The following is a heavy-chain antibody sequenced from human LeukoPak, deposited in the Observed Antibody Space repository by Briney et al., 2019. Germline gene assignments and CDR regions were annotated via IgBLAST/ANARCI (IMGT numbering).Heavy chain of an antibody. Sequence: GGSLRLSCTASGFTFGDHAMSWVRQAPGKGLEWVDFIRSQAYRGTTEYAASVKGRFIISRDDSKSIVYLQMSSLIVEDTAVYFCTRGPIHLWLHDGTDVWGQGTTVSVSS. J-gene: IGHJ6*02. D-gene: IGHD5-18*01. V-gene: IGHV3-49*04. CDR2: IRSQAYRGTT. CDR3: TRGPIHLWLHDGTDV. CDR1: GFTFGDHA.